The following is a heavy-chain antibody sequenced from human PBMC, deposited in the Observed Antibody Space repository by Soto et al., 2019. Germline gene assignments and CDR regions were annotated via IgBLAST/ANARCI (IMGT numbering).Heavy chain of an antibody. Sequence: SETLSLTCTVSGDSISAYSWSWVRQPPGKGLEWIGYIYYSGSTNYNPFLKSRVTISVDTSKNQFSLKLSSVTAADTAVYYCARGSRHPARPKYSSGWDYFDYWGQGTLVTVSS. CDR1: GDSISAYS. D-gene: IGHD6-19*01. J-gene: IGHJ4*02. V-gene: IGHV4-59*01. CDR3: ARGSRHPARPKYSSGWDYFDY. CDR2: IYYSGST.